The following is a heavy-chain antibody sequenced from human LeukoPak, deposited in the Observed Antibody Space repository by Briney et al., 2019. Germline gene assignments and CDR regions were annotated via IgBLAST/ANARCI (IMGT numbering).Heavy chain of an antibody. CDR2: ISYDGSNK. Sequence: QVQLVESGGGVVQPGRSLRLSCAASGSTFSSYAMHWVRQAPGKGLEWVAVISYDGSNKYYADSVKGRFTISRDNSKNTLYLQMNSLRAEDTAVYYCARDPLSITVAGTPLVWGQGTLVTVSS. CDR1: GSTFSSYA. D-gene: IGHD6-19*01. V-gene: IGHV3-30-3*01. J-gene: IGHJ4*02. CDR3: ARDPLSITVAGTPLV.